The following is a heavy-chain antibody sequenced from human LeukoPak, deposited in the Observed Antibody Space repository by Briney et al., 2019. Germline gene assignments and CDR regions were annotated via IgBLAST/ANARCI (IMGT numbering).Heavy chain of an antibody. Sequence: SVKVSCTASGGTFSSYAISWGRQAPGQGLELMGGIIPIFGTANYAQKFQGRVTITADKSTSTAYMELSSLRSEDTAVYYCASYPYYDSSGYPQARPFDYWGQGTLVTVSS. CDR2: IIPIFGTA. CDR1: GGTFSSYA. J-gene: IGHJ4*02. CDR3: ASYPYYDSSGYPQARPFDY. V-gene: IGHV1-69*06. D-gene: IGHD3-22*01.